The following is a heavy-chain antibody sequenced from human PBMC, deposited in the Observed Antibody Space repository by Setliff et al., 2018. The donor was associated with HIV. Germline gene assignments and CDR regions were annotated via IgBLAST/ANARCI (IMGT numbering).Heavy chain of an antibody. CDR2: MKSIPEGGRI. J-gene: IGHJ5*02. Sequence: GGSLRLSCVVSGFTFSDVWMSWVRQAPGKGLEWIGRMKSIPEGGRIDYAAPVKVRFAISRDDAINTLFLQMNSLKIEDTAVYYCTTRLSGSYIPSWFDPWGQGTLVTVSS. CDR1: GFTFSDVW. CDR3: TTRLSGSYIPSWFDP. V-gene: IGHV3-15*01. D-gene: IGHD1-26*01.